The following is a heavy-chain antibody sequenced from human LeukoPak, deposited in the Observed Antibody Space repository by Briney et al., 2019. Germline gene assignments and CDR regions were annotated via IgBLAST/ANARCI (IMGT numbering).Heavy chain of an antibody. J-gene: IGHJ6*03. CDR3: AREGRYRYGYNEYHSYMDI. Sequence: SETLSLTCTVSGGSISSYYWSWIRQPAGKGLEWIGYIYYSGSTNYNPSLKSRVTISVDTSKNQFSLKLSSVTAAETAVYYCAREGRYRYGYNEYHSYMDIWGKGTTVTVSS. CDR1: GGSISSYY. CDR2: IYYSGST. D-gene: IGHD5-24*01. V-gene: IGHV4-59*01.